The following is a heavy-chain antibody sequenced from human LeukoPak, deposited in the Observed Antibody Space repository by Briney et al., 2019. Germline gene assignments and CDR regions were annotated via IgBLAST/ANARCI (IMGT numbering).Heavy chain of an antibody. D-gene: IGHD3-10*01. CDR2: ISYDGSNK. Sequence: PGRSLRLSCAASGFTLSSYGMHWVRQAPGKGLEWVAVISYDGSNKYYADSVKGRFTISRDNSKNTLYLQMNSLRAEDTAVYYCAKDLNYYGSGIRSSIDYWGQGTLVTVSS. CDR3: AKDLNYYGSGIRSSIDY. CDR1: GFTLSSYG. V-gene: IGHV3-30*18. J-gene: IGHJ4*02.